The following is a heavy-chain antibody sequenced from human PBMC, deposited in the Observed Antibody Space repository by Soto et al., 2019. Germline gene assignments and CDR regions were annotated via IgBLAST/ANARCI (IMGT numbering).Heavy chain of an antibody. J-gene: IGHJ5*02. CDR3: ARIEYGSGSYWFDP. CDR2: IYYSGST. Sequence: SETLSLTCSVSGGSISSYYWSWIRQPPGKGLEWIGYIYYSGSTNYNPSLKSRVTISVDTSKNQFSLKLSSVTAADTAVYYCARIEYGSGSYWFDPWGQGTLVTVPQ. V-gene: IGHV4-59*01. D-gene: IGHD3-10*01. CDR1: GGSISSYY.